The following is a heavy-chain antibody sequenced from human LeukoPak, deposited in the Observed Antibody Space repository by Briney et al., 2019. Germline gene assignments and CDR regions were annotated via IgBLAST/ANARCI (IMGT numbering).Heavy chain of an antibody. CDR2: ISGSGGST. V-gene: IGHV3-23*01. D-gene: IGHD4-17*01. J-gene: IGHJ1*01. CDR1: GFTFSSYA. CDR3: AKGYDYGDYPPEYFQH. Sequence: GGSLRLSCAASGFTFSSYAMSWVRDAPGKGLEWVSAISGSGGSTYYADSVKGGVTVSRDNSKNTLYLQMNSLRAEDTAVYYCAKGYDYGDYPPEYFQHWGQGTLVTVSS.